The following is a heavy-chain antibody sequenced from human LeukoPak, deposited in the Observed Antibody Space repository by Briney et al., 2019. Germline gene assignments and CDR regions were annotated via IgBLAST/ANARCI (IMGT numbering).Heavy chain of an antibody. V-gene: IGHV1-69*04. CDR1: GGTFSRYA. J-gene: IGHJ4*02. D-gene: IGHD2-2*01. CDR3: ANVGCSSTSCLGPFDY. CDR2: FIPILGIA. Sequence: SSVKVSCKASGGTFSRYAISWVRQAPGQGLEWMGRFIPILGIANYAQKFQGRVTITADKSTSTAYMELSNLRSEDTAVYYCANVGCSSTSCLGPFDYWGQRTLVTVSS.